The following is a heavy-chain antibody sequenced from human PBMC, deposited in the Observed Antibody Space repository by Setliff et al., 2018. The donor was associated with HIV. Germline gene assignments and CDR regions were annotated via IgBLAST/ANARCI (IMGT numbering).Heavy chain of an antibody. CDR1: GGSFSGYY. CDR3: AREGPGAGGDAFDI. CDR2: INHSGST. Sequence: PSETLSLTCAVYGGSFSGYYWSWIRQPPGKGLEWIGEINHSGSTNYNPSLKSRVTISVDTSKNQFSLKLSSETAADTAVYYCAREGPGAGGDAFDIWGQGTMVTVSS. D-gene: IGHD7-27*01. V-gene: IGHV4-34*01. J-gene: IGHJ3*02.